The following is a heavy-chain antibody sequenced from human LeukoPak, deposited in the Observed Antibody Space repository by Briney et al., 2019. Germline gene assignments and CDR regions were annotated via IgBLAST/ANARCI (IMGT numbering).Heavy chain of an antibody. V-gene: IGHV4-4*07. CDR2: INTSGNT. J-gene: IGHJ6*04. CDR1: GDSISNYY. D-gene: IGHD3-10*01. Sequence: PSKTLSLTCTVSGDSISNYYWTWIRQSAGKGLQWIGRINTSGNTNYNPYLKSRVTMSLDTSKNQFSLNLSSVTAADTAVYYCARERLGFRVDVWGKGTTVTVSS. CDR3: ARERLGFRVDV.